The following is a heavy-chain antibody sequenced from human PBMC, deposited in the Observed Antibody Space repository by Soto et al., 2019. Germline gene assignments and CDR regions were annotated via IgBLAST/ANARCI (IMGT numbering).Heavy chain of an antibody. CDR2: INPNSGGT. CDR3: ARVRGYYYDSSDYYFDGLDH. CDR1: GYTFTGYY. V-gene: IGHV1-2*02. Sequence: ASEKVSCKASGYTFTGYYLHWVRQVPGQGLEWMGWINPNSGGTIYAQPFQGRVTMTRDTSISTAYMDLSRLRSDDTAVYYCARVRGYYYDSSDYYFDGLDHWGQGTLVTVSS. J-gene: IGHJ4*02. D-gene: IGHD3-22*01.